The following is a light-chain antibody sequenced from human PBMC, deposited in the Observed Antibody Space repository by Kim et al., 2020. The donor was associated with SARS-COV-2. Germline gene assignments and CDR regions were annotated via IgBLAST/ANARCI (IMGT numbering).Light chain of an antibody. CDR3: LQHYSYPLT. CDR2: GSS. CDR1: QAISTY. J-gene: IGKJ4*01. Sequence: DIQMTQSPSAMSASLGDRVTITCRASQAISTYVAWFRQKAGKVPERLIYGSSTLQSGVPSRFSGRGSGTQFTLTISSLQPEDFATYYCLQHYSYPLTFGGGTKVDIK. V-gene: IGKV1-17*03.